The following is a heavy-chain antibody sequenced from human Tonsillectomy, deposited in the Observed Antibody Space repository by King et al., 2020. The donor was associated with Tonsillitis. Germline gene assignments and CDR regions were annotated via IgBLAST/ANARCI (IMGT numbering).Heavy chain of an antibody. Sequence: VQLVESGAELKKPGESLRISCKGSGYTFTSYWITWVRQMPAKGLEWMGRIDPSDSYTKYSPSFEGHVTMSADESISTVYLQWSSLKASDTAMYYCARLPHYYGTGISPYGMDVWGQGAPVTVSS. CDR3: ARLPHYYGTGISPYGMDV. D-gene: IGHD3-10*01. CDR2: IDPSDSYT. V-gene: IGHV5-10-1*03. J-gene: IGHJ6*02. CDR1: GYTFTSYW.